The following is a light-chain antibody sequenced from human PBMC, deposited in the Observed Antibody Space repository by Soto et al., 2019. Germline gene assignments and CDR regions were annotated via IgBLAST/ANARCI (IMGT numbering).Light chain of an antibody. CDR3: LQDYNYQYT. CDR1: QDIKKD. Sequence: AIQMTQSTSSLAASVGDGVTLTCRASQDIKKDLVWYQQKPGKVPKLLIYKASGLQSGVPSRFNGSGAGTDFTLTISGLQPEDFATYYCLQDYNYQYTFGQGTKVDIK. V-gene: IGKV1-6*01. J-gene: IGKJ2*01. CDR2: KAS.